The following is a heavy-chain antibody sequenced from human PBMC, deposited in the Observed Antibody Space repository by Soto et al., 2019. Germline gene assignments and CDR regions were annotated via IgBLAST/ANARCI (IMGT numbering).Heavy chain of an antibody. CDR2: ISYDGSNK. D-gene: IGHD5-12*01. CDR1: GFTFSSYA. Sequence: QVQLVESGGGVVQPGRSLRLSCAASGFTFSSYAMHWVRQAPGKGLEWVAVISYDGSNKYYADSVKGRFTISRDNSKNTLYLQMNSLRAEDTAVYYCARVLVEMATTQPFDYWGQGTLVTVSS. V-gene: IGHV3-30-3*01. CDR3: ARVLVEMATTQPFDY. J-gene: IGHJ4*02.